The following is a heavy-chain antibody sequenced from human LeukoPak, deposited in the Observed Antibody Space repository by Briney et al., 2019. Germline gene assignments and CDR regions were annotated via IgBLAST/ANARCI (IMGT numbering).Heavy chain of an antibody. J-gene: IGHJ4*02. Sequence: GGSLRLSCAASGFTFSSYAMSWVRQAPGKGLEWVSAITNSGGTTYYADSVKGRFTISRDNSKNTLYLQMNSLRAEDTAVYHCAKTNGYYDYWGQGTLVTVSS. V-gene: IGHV3-23*01. CDR1: GFTFSSYA. D-gene: IGHD3-22*01. CDR2: ITNSGGTT. CDR3: AKTNGYYDY.